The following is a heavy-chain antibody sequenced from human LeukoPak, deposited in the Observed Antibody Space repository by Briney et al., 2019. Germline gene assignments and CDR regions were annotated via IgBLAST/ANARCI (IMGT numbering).Heavy chain of an antibody. Sequence: ASVKVSCKASGYTFTGYYMHWVRQAPGQGLEWMGWINPNSGGTNYAQKFQGRVTMTRDMSTSTVYMELSSLRSEDTAVYYCARDTLSGDSGSIDYWGQGTLVTVSS. CDR3: ARDTLSGDSGSIDY. CDR2: INPNSGGT. J-gene: IGHJ4*02. CDR1: GYTFTGYY. V-gene: IGHV1-2*02. D-gene: IGHD3-16*02.